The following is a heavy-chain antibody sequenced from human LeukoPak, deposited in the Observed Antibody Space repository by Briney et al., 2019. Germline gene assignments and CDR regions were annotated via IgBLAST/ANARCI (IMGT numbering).Heavy chain of an antibody. CDR1: GYTFTKYY. V-gene: IGHV1-46*01. CDR3: ARHDFDLPMIYSFFVH. CDR2: MHPTGDST. Sequence: ASVKVSYKASGYTFTKYYINWVRQAPGQGLEWMGIMHPTGDSTNYAQKFQGRVTLTRDTSTGTFYMELSSLTSEDTAVYYCARHDFDLPMIYSFFVHWGQGTLVTVSS. J-gene: IGHJ5*02. D-gene: IGHD3-3*01.